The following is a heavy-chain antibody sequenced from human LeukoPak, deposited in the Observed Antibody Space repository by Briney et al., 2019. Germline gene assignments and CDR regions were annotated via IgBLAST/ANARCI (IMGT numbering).Heavy chain of an antibody. CDR1: GFTFSSYW. D-gene: IGHD1-26*01. V-gene: IGHV3-7*01. CDR3: ARERLGATTPFFDI. Sequence: GGSLRLSCAASGFTFSSYWMSWVRQAPGKGLEWVANIKQDGNEKYYVDSVKGRFTISRDNAKNSLYLQMNSLRAEDTAVYYCARERLGATTPFFDIWGQGTMVTVSS. CDR2: IKQDGNEK. J-gene: IGHJ3*02.